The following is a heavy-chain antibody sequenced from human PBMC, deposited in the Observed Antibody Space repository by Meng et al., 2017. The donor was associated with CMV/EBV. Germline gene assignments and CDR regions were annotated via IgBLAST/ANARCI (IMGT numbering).Heavy chain of an antibody. V-gene: IGHV4-30-4*08. CDR1: GCSMCRCDYY. J-gene: IGHJ4*02. CDR2: IYYSGST. D-gene: IGHD3-3*01. Sequence: QVRLQESGPGRVNPPPTLSLTYAVSGCSMCRCDYYWCWIRQPPGKALEWIGYIYYSGSTYYNPSLKSRVTISVDTSKNQFSLKLSSVTAADTAVYYCARDNRRGGVDYWGQGTLVTVSS. CDR3: ARDNRRGGVDY.